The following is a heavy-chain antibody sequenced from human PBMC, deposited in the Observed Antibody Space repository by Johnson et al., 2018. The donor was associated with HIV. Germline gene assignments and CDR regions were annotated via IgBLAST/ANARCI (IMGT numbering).Heavy chain of an antibody. CDR1: GFTFSSYG. Sequence: QVQLVESGGGVVQPGRSLRLSCAASGFTFSSYGMHWVRQAPGKGLEWVAVISYDGSNKYYADSVKGRFTISRDNSKNTLYLQMNSLRAEDTAVYYCARDAPDSGSYHAFDSWGQGTMVTVSS. J-gene: IGHJ3*02. CDR2: ISYDGSNK. D-gene: IGHD1-26*01. V-gene: IGHV3-30*03. CDR3: ARDAPDSGSYHAFDS.